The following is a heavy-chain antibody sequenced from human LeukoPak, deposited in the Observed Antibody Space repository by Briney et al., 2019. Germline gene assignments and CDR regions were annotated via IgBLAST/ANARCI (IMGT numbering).Heavy chain of an antibody. CDR1: GGCLSSYY. Sequence: SETLSLTCTVSGGCLSSYYWSWIRQPPGKGLEWIGYIYYSGSTSYNPSLKSRVTISADTSKNQFSLKLNSVTATDTAVYYCARHLTATNFPFDYWGQGTLVTVSS. J-gene: IGHJ4*02. CDR3: ARHLTATNFPFDY. V-gene: IGHV4-59*08. D-gene: IGHD2-15*01. CDR2: IYYSGST.